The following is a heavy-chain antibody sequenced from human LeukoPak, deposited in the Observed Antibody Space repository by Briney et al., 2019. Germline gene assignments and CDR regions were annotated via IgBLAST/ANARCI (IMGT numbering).Heavy chain of an antibody. CDR3: ARLSAHTVRGYSGYDYYYYYGMDV. V-gene: IGHV4-59*08. J-gene: IGHJ6*02. CDR2: IYYSGST. D-gene: IGHD5-12*01. Sequence: SETLSPTCTVSGGSISSYYWSWIRQPPGEGLEWGGYIYYSGSTNYNPSLKSRVTISVDTSKNQFSLKLSSVTAADTAVYYCARLSAHTVRGYSGYDYYYYYGMDVWGQGTTVTVSS. CDR1: GGSISSYY.